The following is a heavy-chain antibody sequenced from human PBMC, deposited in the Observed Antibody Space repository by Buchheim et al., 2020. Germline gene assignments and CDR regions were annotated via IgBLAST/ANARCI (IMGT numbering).Heavy chain of an antibody. D-gene: IGHD5-12*01. Sequence: QVQLVQSGAEVKKPGASVKVSCKASGYTFTGHYIHWVRQAPGQGLEWMGWISPNSGGATYAQKFQGRITMTSDTSISTAYMELSSLTSDDTAVYYCARTPFASGSTLAYWGLGTL. CDR2: ISPNSGGA. J-gene: IGHJ4*02. V-gene: IGHV1-2*02. CDR3: ARTPFASGSTLAY. CDR1: GYTFTGHY.